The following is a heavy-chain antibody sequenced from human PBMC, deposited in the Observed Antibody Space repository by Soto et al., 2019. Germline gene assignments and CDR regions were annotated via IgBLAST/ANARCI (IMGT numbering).Heavy chain of an antibody. D-gene: IGHD3-22*01. V-gene: IGHV3-23*01. J-gene: IGHJ4*02. CDR3: AKGYGTYYYDSSGYYIDY. Sequence: LRLSCATSGFTFSSYAMSWVRQAPGKGLEWVSAISGSGGSTYYADSVKGRFTISRDNSKNTLYLQMNSLRAGDTAVYYCAKGYGTYYYDSSGYYIDYWGQGTLVTVSS. CDR1: GFTFSSYA. CDR2: ISGSGGST.